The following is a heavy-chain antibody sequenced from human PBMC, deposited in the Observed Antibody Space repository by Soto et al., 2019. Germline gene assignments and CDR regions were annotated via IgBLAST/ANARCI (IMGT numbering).Heavy chain of an antibody. Sequence: PSETLSLTCAVYGGSFSGYYWSWIRQPPGKGLEWIGEINHSGSTNYNPSLKSRVTISVDTSKNQFSLKLSSVTAADTAVYYCARGRGYYYYGMYVCGQGTTVTVSS. V-gene: IGHV4-34*01. CDR1: GGSFSGYY. CDR3: ARGRGYYYYGMYV. J-gene: IGHJ6*02. CDR2: INHSGST. D-gene: IGHD3-10*01.